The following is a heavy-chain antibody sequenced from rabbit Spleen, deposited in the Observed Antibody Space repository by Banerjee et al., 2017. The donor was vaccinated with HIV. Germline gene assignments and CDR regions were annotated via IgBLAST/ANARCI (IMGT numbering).Heavy chain of an antibody. CDR3: ARNYVNVFDP. V-gene: IGHV1S40*01. CDR2: IYAGSFDST. CDR1: GFSFSSSYY. Sequence: QSLEESGGDLVKPGTSLTLTCTASGFSFSSSYYMCWVRQAPGKGLEWIACIYAGSFDSTVYASWAKGRFTISKASSTTVTLQMTSLTAADTATYFCARNYVNVFDPWGQGTLVTVS. J-gene: IGHJ2*01. D-gene: IGHD1-1*01.